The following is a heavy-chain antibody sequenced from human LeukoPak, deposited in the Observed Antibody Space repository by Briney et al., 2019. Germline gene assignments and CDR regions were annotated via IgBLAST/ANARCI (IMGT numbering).Heavy chain of an antibody. D-gene: IGHD3-22*01. CDR2: ISAYNGNT. Sequence: ASVKVSCKASGYTLTSYGISWVRQAPGQGLEWMGWISAYNGNTNYAQKLQGRVTMTTDTSTSTAYMELRSLRSDDTAVYYCARGFIYDSSGYYYDFDYWGQGTLVTVSS. V-gene: IGHV1-18*01. J-gene: IGHJ4*02. CDR3: ARGFIYDSSGYYYDFDY. CDR1: GYTLTSYG.